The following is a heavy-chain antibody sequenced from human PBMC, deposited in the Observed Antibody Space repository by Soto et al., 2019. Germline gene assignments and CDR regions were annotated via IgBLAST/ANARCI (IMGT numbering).Heavy chain of an antibody. CDR1: GFSLSNARMG. J-gene: IGHJ6*02. Sequence: QVTLKESGPVLVKPTETLTLTCTVSGFSLSNARMGVSWIRQPPGKALEWLAHIFSNDEKSYSTSLKSRLTISKDTSKSQVVLTMTNMDPVDTATYYCARHTGVDYYYGMDVWGQGTTVTVSS. D-gene: IGHD7-27*01. CDR2: IFSNDEK. V-gene: IGHV2-26*01. CDR3: ARHTGVDYYYGMDV.